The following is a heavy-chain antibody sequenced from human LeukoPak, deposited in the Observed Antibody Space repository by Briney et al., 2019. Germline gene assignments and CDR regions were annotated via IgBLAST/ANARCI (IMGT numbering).Heavy chain of an antibody. D-gene: IGHD1-1*01. CDR2: IIPIFGTA. V-gene: IGHV1-69*05. Sequence: ASVKVSCKASGGIFSSYAISWVRQAPGQGLEWMGGIIPIFGTANYAQKFQGRVTITTDESTSTAYMELSSLRSEDTAVYYCARDGTTGTTVAFDIWGQGTMVTVSS. CDR3: ARDGTTGTTVAFDI. CDR1: GGIFSSYA. J-gene: IGHJ3*02.